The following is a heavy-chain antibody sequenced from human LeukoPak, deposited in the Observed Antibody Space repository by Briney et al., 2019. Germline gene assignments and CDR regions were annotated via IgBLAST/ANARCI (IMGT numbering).Heavy chain of an antibody. CDR2: ISGSGAGT. Sequence: GGSLRLSWAASGFTFSNYAMSWVRQAPGRGLEWVSIISGSGAGTYNADSVKGRFTISRDNSENTLYLQMDSLGGEDTAVYYCTKSVMGYCSRTSCYFDYWGQGTLVTVSS. V-gene: IGHV3-23*01. J-gene: IGHJ4*02. D-gene: IGHD2-2*01. CDR1: GFTFSNYA. CDR3: TKSVMGYCSRTSCYFDY.